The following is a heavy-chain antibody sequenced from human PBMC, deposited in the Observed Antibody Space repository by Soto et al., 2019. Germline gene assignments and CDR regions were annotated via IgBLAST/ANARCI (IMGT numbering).Heavy chain of an antibody. CDR2: IYYSGST. J-gene: IGHJ6*03. D-gene: IGHD4-17*01. Sequence: SETLSLTCTVSGGSISSYYWSWIRQPPGKGLEWIGYIYYSGSTNYNPSLKSRVTISVDTSKNQFSLKLSSVTAADTAVYYCARHEYGDYHPYMDVWGKGTTVTVS. V-gene: IGHV4-59*08. CDR3: ARHEYGDYHPYMDV. CDR1: GGSISSYY.